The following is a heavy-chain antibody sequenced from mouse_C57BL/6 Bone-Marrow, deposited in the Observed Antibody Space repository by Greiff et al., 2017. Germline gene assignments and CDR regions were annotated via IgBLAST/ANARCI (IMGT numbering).Heavy chain of an antibody. CDR3: ARDGKRFY. D-gene: IGHD2-1*01. J-gene: IGHJ4*01. CDR2: ISDGGSYT. Sequence: EVQLQESGGGLVKPGGSLKLSCAASGFTFSSYAMSWVRQTPEKRLEWVATISDGGSYTYYPDNVKGRFTISRDNAKNNLYLQMSHLKSEDTAMYYCARDGKRFYWGQGTSVTVSS. CDR1: GFTFSSYA. V-gene: IGHV5-4*01.